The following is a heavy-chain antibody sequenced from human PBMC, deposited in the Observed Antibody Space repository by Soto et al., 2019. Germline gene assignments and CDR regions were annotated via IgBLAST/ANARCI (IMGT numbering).Heavy chain of an antibody. CDR2: IYHTGNT. Sequence: SETLSLTCTVSGASISSSHYWTWVRQTPGKGLEWIGEIYHTGNTNYNPSLKSRVTLSLDKSKNQFSLRLNSVTAADTAVFYCARYPMEDYYRGMDVWGQGTAVTVSS. J-gene: IGHJ6*02. CDR1: GASISSSHY. D-gene: IGHD3-3*01. CDR3: ARYPMEDYYRGMDV. V-gene: IGHV4-4*02.